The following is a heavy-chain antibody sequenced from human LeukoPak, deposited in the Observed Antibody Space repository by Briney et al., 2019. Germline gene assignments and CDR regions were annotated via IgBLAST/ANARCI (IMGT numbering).Heavy chain of an antibody. V-gene: IGHV4-39*07. Sequence: SETLSLTCTVSGGSISDRSFYWGWIRQPPGQGLEWLGHIFHSGSTSYNSSFRSRVTILVATSKKQFFLELNPVTAADTAVYYCARVATTFGGYYFDHWGLGILVTVSS. CDR3: ARVATTFGGYYFDH. D-gene: IGHD3-3*01. J-gene: IGHJ4*02. CDR2: IFHSGST. CDR1: GGSISDRSFY.